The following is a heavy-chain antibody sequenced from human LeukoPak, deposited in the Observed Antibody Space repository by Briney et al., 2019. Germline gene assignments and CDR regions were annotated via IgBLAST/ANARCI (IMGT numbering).Heavy chain of an antibody. J-gene: IGHJ4*02. V-gene: IGHV3-23*01. CDR2: ISGSGGST. D-gene: IGHD5-12*01. CDR1: GFTFSSYA. Sequence: PGGSLRLSCAASGFTFSSYATSWVRQAPGKGLEWVSAISGSGGSTYYADSVKGRFTISRDNSKNTLYLQMNSLRAEDTAVYYCARNSGYGYYFDYWGQGTLVTVSS. CDR3: ARNSGYGYYFDY.